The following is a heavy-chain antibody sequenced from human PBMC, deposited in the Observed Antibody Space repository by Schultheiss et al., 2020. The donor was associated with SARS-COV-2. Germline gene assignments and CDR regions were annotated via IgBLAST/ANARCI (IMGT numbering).Heavy chain of an antibody. CDR3: ASESGYYKYFQH. D-gene: IGHD3-3*01. J-gene: IGHJ1*01. Sequence: GGSLRLSCSASGFTFSSNAMSWVRQAPGKGLEWVAVIWYDGSNKYYADSVKGRFTISRDNSKNTLYLQMNSLRAEDTAVYYCASESGYYKYFQHWGQGTLVTVSS. CDR2: IWYDGSNK. CDR1: GFTFSSNA. V-gene: IGHV3-33*08.